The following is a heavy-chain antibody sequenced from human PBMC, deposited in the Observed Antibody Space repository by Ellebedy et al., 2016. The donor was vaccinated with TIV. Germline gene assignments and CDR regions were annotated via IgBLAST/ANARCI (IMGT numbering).Heavy chain of an antibody. J-gene: IGHJ5*02. V-gene: IGHV4-59*01. Sequence: MPSETLSLTCTVSGGSISSYYWSRIRQPPGKGLEWIGYIYYSGSTNYNPSLKSRVTISVDTSKNQFSLKLSSVTAADTAVYYCARRSDYYGSGSYFSRFDPWGQGTLVTVSS. CDR2: IYYSGST. CDR3: ARRSDYYGSGSYFSRFDP. D-gene: IGHD3-10*01. CDR1: GGSISSYY.